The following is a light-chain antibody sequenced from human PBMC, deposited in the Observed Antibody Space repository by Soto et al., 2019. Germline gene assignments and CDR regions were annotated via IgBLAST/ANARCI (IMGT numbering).Light chain of an antibody. Sequence: EIVLTESPSTLSFSPGERVTLFCRASQSVTSSYLAWYQQKPGQAPRLLIYGASRRATDIPDRFIGSGSGTDFTLTISRLEPEDFTVYYCQQYGSSPLTFGGGTKVDIK. CDR3: QQYGSSPLT. CDR1: QSVTSSY. J-gene: IGKJ4*01. V-gene: IGKV3-20*01. CDR2: GAS.